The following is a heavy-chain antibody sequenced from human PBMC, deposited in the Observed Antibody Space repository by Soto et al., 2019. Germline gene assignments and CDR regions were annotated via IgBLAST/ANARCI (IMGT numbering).Heavy chain of an antibody. D-gene: IGHD3-10*01. CDR2: ISSSSSYI. J-gene: IGHJ4*02. CDR1: GFTFSSYS. Sequence: EMQLVESGGGLVKPGGSLRLSCAASGFTFSSYSMNWVRQAPGKGLEWVSSISSSSSYIYYADSVKGRFTISRDNAKNSLYLQMNSLRAEDTAVYYCARVYGLGSYQADYWGQGTLVTVSS. V-gene: IGHV3-21*01. CDR3: ARVYGLGSYQADY.